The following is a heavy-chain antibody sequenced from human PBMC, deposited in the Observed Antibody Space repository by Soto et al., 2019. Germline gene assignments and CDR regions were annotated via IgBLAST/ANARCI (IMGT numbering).Heavy chain of an antibody. V-gene: IGHV1-46*03. J-gene: IGHJ4*02. CDR3: ASRGASGYDSY. D-gene: IGHD5-12*01. CDR1: GYTFTSYY. CDR2: INPSGGST. Sequence: GASVKVSCKASGYTFTSYYMHWVRQAPGQGLEWMGIINPSGGSTSYAQKFQGRVTTTRDTPTSTVYMELSSLRSEDTAVYYCASRGASGYDSYWGQGTLVTVSS.